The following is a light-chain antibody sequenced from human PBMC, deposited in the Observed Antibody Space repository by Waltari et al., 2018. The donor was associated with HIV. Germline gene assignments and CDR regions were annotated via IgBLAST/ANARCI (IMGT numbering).Light chain of an antibody. CDR3: SSRDSSGYHWV. J-gene: IGLJ3*02. Sequence: SSELTQDPVVSVALGQTVRITCQGDSLRSYYASWYQQKPGQAPVIVTYGKNNRPSGIPDRFSGSSSGNTASLTITGAQAEDEADYYCSSRDSSGYHWVFGGGTKLTVL. V-gene: IGLV3-19*01. CDR1: SLRSYY. CDR2: GKN.